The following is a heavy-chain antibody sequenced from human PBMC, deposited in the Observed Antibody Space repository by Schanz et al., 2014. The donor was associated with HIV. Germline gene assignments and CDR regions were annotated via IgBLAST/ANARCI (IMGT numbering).Heavy chain of an antibody. CDR2: ISSTSTYR. D-gene: IGHD3-10*01. J-gene: IGHJ4*02. CDR3: VKRGSEASSNTWFADS. CDR1: GFTFSSYG. Sequence: VHLVESGGGVAQPGRSLRLSCTASGFTFSSYGMHWVRQAPGKGLEWIASISSTSTYRFYAGSVKGRFTISRDNSEDTLYLQMNSLGVDDSAIYYCVKRGSEASSNTWFADSWGQGTLVTVSS. V-gene: IGHV3-21*04.